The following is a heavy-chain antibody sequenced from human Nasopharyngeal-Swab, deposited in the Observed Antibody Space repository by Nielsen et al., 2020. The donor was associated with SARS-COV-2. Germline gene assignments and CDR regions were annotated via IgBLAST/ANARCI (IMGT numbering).Heavy chain of an antibody. J-gene: IGHJ2*01. CDR2: ISYDGSNK. V-gene: IGHV3-30*03. D-gene: IGHD6-13*01. CDR3: ARLSGSSWDFEL. CDR1: GFTFSSYG. Sequence: GESLKISCAASGFTFSSYGMHWVRQAPGKGLEWVAVISYDGSNKYYADSVKGRFTISRDNSKNTLYLQMNSLRAEDTAVYYCARLSGSSWDFELGGRGTLVTVSS.